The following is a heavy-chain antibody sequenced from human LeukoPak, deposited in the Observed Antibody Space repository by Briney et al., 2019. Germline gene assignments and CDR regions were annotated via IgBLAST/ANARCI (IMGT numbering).Heavy chain of an antibody. J-gene: IGHJ4*02. CDR3: AGLAGRYSSGLYYYYFDY. Sequence: SGTLSLTCTVSGDSINSLDLWSWVRPPPGKGLEWIGEMYLSGTTHSNPSVKSRVTISIDKSKNQFFLNLSSVTAADTAVYYCAGLAGRYSSGLYYYYFDYWGQGTLVTVSS. V-gene: IGHV4-4*02. CDR1: GDSINSLDL. CDR2: MYLSGTT. D-gene: IGHD3-22*01.